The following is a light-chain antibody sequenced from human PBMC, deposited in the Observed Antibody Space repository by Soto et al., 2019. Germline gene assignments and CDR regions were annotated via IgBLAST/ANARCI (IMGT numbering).Light chain of an antibody. CDR1: QSVSSN. CDR3: QQYNNWPRST. CDR2: GAS. J-gene: IGKJ4*01. Sequence: EIVMTQSPATLSVSPGERATLSCRASQSVSSNLAWYQQKPGQAPRLLIYGASTRATGIPARFSGSGSGTEFTLTISSLQSEDFAVYYCQQYNNWPRSTFGGGTKLEIK. V-gene: IGKV3-15*01.